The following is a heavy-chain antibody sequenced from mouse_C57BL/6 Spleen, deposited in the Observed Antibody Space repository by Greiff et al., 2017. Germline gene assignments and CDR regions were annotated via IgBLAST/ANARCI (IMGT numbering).Heavy chain of an antibody. CDR1: GYTFTSYG. Sequence: QVQLQRSGAELARPGASVKLSCKASGYTFTSYGISWVKQRTGQGLEWIGEIYPRSGNTYYNEKFKGKATLTADKSSSTAYMELRSLTSEDSAVYFCARYYGQAYFDYWGQGTTLTVSS. D-gene: IGHD1-1*01. J-gene: IGHJ2*01. CDR2: IYPRSGNT. CDR3: ARYYGQAYFDY. V-gene: IGHV1-81*01.